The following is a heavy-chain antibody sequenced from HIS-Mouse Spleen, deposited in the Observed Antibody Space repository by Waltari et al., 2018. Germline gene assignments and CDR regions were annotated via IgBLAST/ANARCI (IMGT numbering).Heavy chain of an antibody. J-gene: IGHJ2*01. CDR1: GGSISSRRYY. CDR3: AREIPYSSSWYDWYFDL. D-gene: IGHD6-13*01. V-gene: IGHV4-39*07. CDR2: IYYSGST. Sequence: QLQLQESGPGLVKPSETLSLTCTVSGGSISSRRYYWGWIRQPPGKGREWIGSIYYSGSTYYNPSLKSRVTISVDTSKNQFSLKLSSVTAADTAVYYCAREIPYSSSWYDWYFDLWGRGTLVTVSS.